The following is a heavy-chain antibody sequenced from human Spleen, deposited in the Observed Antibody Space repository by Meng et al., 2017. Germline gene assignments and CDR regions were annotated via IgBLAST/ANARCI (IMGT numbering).Heavy chain of an antibody. V-gene: IGHV4-39*07. CDR3: ARGRGQGLTGELDY. Sequence: QLQLQGSGPGLVKPSETLSLTCTVSCGTMSSRDYYWGWIRQPPGKGLEWIGTIYFGGSTYYNPSLESRVTISKDMSNNQFSLRLSSVTAADTAVYYCARGRGQGLTGELDYWGQGTLVTVSS. CDR1: CGTMSSRDYY. CDR2: IYFGGST. D-gene: IGHD7-27*01. J-gene: IGHJ4*02.